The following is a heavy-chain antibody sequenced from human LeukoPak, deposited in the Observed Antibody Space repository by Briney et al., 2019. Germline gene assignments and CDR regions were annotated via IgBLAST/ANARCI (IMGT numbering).Heavy chain of an antibody. D-gene: IGHD2-2*01. CDR1: GGTFSSYA. CDR2: IIPILGIA. CDR3: ARSYQLLAAYYFDY. V-gene: IGHV1-69*04. J-gene: IGHJ4*02. Sequence: GASVKVSCKASGGTFSSYAISWVRQAPGQGLEWTGRIIPILGIANYAQKFQGRVTITADKSTSTAYMELSSLRSEDTAVYYCARSYQLLAAYYFDYWGQGTLVTVSS.